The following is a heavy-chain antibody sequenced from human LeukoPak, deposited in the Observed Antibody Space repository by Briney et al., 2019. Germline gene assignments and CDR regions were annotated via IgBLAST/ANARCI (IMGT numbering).Heavy chain of an antibody. Sequence: PSETLSLTCTVSGGSISSSSYYWGWIRQPPGKGLEWIGSIYYSGSTYYNPSLKSRVTISVDTSKNQFSLKLSSVTAADTAVYYCARDKGYNIDYWGQGTLVTVSS. V-gene: IGHV4-39*02. CDR1: GGSISSSSYY. CDR3: ARDKGYNIDY. J-gene: IGHJ4*02. D-gene: IGHD1-14*01. CDR2: IYYSGST.